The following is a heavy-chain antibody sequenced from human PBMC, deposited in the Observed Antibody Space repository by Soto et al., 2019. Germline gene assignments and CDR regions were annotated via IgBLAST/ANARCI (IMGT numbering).Heavy chain of an antibody. CDR2: ISGSGGST. D-gene: IGHD2-15*01. CDR1: GFTFSSYA. V-gene: IGHV3-23*01. Sequence: GGSLRLSCAASGFTFSSYAMSWVRQAPGKGLEWVSAISGSGGSTYYADSVKGRFTISRDNSKNTLYLQMNSLRAEDTAVYYCAKGDTIVVVVAASNWGQGTLVTVSS. CDR3: AKGDTIVVVVAASN. J-gene: IGHJ4*02.